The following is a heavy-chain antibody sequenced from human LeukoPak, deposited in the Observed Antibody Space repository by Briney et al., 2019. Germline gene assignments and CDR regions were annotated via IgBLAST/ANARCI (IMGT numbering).Heavy chain of an antibody. CDR3: ARGDAFSGDH. J-gene: IGHJ4*02. V-gene: IGHV3-7*04. Sequence: GGSLRLSCAASGFTFRNFWMSWVRQAPGRGLEWVANVHPEGNEKYHVESVKGRFTISRDNAKSSLFLQMNGLRAEDTAVYYCARGDAFSGDHWGQGTLVTVSS. CDR1: GFTFRNFW. CDR2: VHPEGNEK.